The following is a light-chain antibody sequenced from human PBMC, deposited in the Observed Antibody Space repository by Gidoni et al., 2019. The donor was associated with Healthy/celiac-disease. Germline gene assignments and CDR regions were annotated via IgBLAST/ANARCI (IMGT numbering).Light chain of an antibody. CDR1: QSISSW. Sequence: DIQMDQSPSTLSASVGDRVTLTCRVSQSISSWLAWYQQKPGKAPKLLIYDASSLESGVPSRFRGSGSGKEFTLTISSLQPDDFATYYCQQYNSYSWTCGQGTKVEIK. V-gene: IGKV1-5*01. CDR3: QQYNSYSWT. J-gene: IGKJ1*01. CDR2: DAS.